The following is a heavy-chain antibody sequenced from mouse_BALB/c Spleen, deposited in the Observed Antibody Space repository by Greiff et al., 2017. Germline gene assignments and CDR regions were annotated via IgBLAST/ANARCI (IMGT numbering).Heavy chain of an antibody. CDR2: IYPSDSYT. CDR1: GYTFTSYW. V-gene: IGHV1-69*02. CDR3: TRDEYYFDY. J-gene: IGHJ2*01. Sequence: QVHVKQPGAELVRPGASVKLSCKASGYTFTSYWINWVKQRPGQGLEWIGNIYPSDSYTNYNQKFKDKATLTVDKSSSTAYMQLSSPTSEDSAVYYCTRDEYYFDYWGQGTTLTVSS.